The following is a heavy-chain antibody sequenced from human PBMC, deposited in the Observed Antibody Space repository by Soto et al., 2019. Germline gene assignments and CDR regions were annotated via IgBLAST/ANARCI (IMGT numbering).Heavy chain of an antibody. Sequence: PGGSLRLSCAGSGFTFSGYNMNWVRQAPGKGLEWVSSISSSGRFIYYADSVKGRFTISRDNARSSVYLQMDSLRAEDTAFYYCARGSFTFWGQGTLVTVSS. CDR2: ISSSGRFI. V-gene: IGHV3-21*06. CDR3: ARGSFTF. CDR1: GFTFSGYN. J-gene: IGHJ4*02.